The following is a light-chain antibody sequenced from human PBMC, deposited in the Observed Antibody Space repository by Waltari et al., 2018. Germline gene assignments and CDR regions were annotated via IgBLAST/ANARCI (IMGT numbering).Light chain of an antibody. J-gene: IGKJ4*01. Sequence: DIQMTQSPSTLSASVGDRVTITCRASQSISSWLAWYQQKPGKAPKLLIYKASTLESGVPSSFGGSGSGTEFTLTISSLQPDDCATYYCQQYNSYVLTFGGGTKVESK. CDR3: QQYNSYVLT. CDR1: QSISSW. V-gene: IGKV1-5*03. CDR2: KAS.